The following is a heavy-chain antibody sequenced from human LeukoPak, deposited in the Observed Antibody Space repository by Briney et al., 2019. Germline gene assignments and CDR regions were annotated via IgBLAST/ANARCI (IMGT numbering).Heavy chain of an antibody. Sequence: ASVKVSCKAFGYTFTTYGVSWVRQAPGQGLEWMGWIDAYSGNTNYVQRFQGRVTMTTDTSTSTAYMELRSLRSDDTAVYYCARDRPGVEAFDIWGQGTTVTVSS. J-gene: IGHJ3*02. CDR2: IDAYSGNT. CDR1: GYTFTTYG. CDR3: ARDRPGVEAFDI. D-gene: IGHD3-10*01. V-gene: IGHV1-18*01.